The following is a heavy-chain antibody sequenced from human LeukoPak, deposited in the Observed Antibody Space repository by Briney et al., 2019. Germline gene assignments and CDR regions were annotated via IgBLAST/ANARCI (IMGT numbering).Heavy chain of an antibody. CDR1: GFTFDDYA. D-gene: IGHD6-13*01. V-gene: IGHV3-9*01. CDR2: ISWNSGSI. CDR3: AKDMGQQQLGGLDY. Sequence: PGGSLRLSCAASGFTFDDYAMHWVRQAPGKGLEWVSGISWNSGSIGYADSVKGRFTISRDNAKSSLYLQMNSLRAEDTALYYCAKDMGQQQLGGLDYWGQGTLVTVSS. J-gene: IGHJ4*02.